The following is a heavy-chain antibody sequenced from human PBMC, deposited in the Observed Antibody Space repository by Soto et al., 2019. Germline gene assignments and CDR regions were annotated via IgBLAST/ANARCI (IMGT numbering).Heavy chain of an antibody. CDR3: ARSAHRYGLGAFDI. Sequence: EVQLVESGGGLVQPGGSLRLSCAASGFTVSSNYMSWVRQAPGKGLEWVSVIYSGGSTYYADSVKGRFTISRHNSKHTLYLQMNGLRAEDTAVYYCARSAHRYGLGAFDIWGQGTMVTVSS. D-gene: IGHD3-10*01. CDR2: IYSGGST. CDR1: GFTVSSNY. J-gene: IGHJ3*02. V-gene: IGHV3-53*04.